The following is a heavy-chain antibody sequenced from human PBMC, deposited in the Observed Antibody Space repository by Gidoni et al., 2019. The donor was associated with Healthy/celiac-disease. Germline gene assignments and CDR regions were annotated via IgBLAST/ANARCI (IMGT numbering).Heavy chain of an antibody. CDR2: ISGSGGST. CDR3: AKDLYPMVRGVIITHWFDP. J-gene: IGHJ5*02. CDR1: GFTFSSYA. Sequence: EVQLVVSGGGLVQSGGSRRLSCSAFGFTFSSYAMSWVRQAPGKGLEWVSAISGSGGSTYYADSVKGRFTISRDNSKNTLYLQMNSLRAEDTAVYYCAKDLYPMVRGVIITHWFDPWGQGTLVTVSS. D-gene: IGHD3-10*01. V-gene: IGHV3-23*04.